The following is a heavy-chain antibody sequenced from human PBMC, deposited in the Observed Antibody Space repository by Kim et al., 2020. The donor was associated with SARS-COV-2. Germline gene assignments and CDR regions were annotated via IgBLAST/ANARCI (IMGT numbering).Heavy chain of an antibody. Sequence: AQKPQGRVTMTPATSTSTAYMGLRSLRSDDTAVYYCARVRIAAAGHFDYWGQGTLVTVSS. J-gene: IGHJ4*02. CDR3: ARVRIAAAGHFDY. D-gene: IGHD6-13*01. V-gene: IGHV1-18*01.